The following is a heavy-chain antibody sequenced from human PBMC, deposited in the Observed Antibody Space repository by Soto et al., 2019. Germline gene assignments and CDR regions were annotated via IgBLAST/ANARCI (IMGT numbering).Heavy chain of an antibody. Sequence: QVQLVQSGAEVKKPGSSVKVSCKASGGTFSSYTISWVRQAPGQGLEWMGRIIPILGIANYAQKFQGRVTITADKSPTTAYMELSSRRSEDTAVYYCANGRWEEGRDGYRGWFDPWGQGTLVTVSS. CDR3: ANGRWEEGRDGYRGWFDP. V-gene: IGHV1-69*02. CDR1: GGTFSSYT. J-gene: IGHJ5*02. CDR2: IIPILGIA. D-gene: IGHD5-12*01.